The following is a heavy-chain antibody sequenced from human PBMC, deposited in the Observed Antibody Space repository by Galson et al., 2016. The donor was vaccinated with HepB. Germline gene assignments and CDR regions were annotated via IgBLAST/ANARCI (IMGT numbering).Heavy chain of an antibody. D-gene: IGHD4-23*01. CDR1: GGSSSSFY. V-gene: IGHV4-59*08. CDR3: ARQTSVLTGSAFDI. Sequence: SETLSLTCTVSGGSSSSFYWSWIRQPPGMRLEWIGHIFHTGRPTYTRSLKSRVTISVDTSKNQVSLKLSSVTAADTALYYCARQTSVLTGSAFDIWGQGTMVTVSS. CDR2: IFHTGRP. J-gene: IGHJ3*02.